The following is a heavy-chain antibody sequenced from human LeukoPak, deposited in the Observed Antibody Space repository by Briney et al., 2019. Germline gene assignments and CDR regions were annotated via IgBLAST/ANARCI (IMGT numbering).Heavy chain of an antibody. V-gene: IGHV3-23*01. CDR1: GFTFSSYA. CDR3: AKNLHSGSYPCFDY. CDR2: ISGSGGST. Sequence: PGGSLRLSCAASGFTFSSYAMSWVRQAPGKGLEWVSAISGSGGSTYYADSVKGRFTISRDNSKNTLYLQMDSLRAEDTAVYYCAKNLHSGSYPCFDYWGQGTLVTVSS. J-gene: IGHJ4*02. D-gene: IGHD1-26*01.